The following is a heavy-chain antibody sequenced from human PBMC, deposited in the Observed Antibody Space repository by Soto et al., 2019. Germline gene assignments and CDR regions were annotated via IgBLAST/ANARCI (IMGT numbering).Heavy chain of an antibody. J-gene: IGHJ4*02. CDR2: IKTDGSIT. V-gene: IGHV3-74*01. CDR3: AKCPLRYSSGWYYFDY. CDR1: GFAFSSYW. Sequence: PGGSLRLSCAASGFAFSSYWMNWVRQVPGKGLVWVSSIKTDGSITTYADSVKGRFTISRDNAKNSLYLQMNSLRAEDTALYYCAKCPLRYSSGWYYFDYWGQGTLVTVSS. D-gene: IGHD6-19*01.